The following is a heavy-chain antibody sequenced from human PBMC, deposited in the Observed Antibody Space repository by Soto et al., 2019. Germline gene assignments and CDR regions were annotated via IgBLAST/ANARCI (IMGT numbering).Heavy chain of an antibody. J-gene: IGHJ5*02. Sequence: LVQSGAEVKKPGASVIVSCKASGYTFNTYTLHWVRRAPGQGPEWLGSINPGYGNTKYSQKFQGRVTITRDTSATVAYMELSSLTSEDTAVYYCTREVRRNWFDPWGQGTLVTVSS. V-gene: IGHV1-3*01. CDR3: TREVRRNWFDP. CDR1: GYTFNTYT. CDR2: INPGYGNT.